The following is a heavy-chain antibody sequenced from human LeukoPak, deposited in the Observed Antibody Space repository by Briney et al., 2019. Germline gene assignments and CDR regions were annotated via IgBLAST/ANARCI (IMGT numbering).Heavy chain of an antibody. CDR3: ARGGGYYAIDY. Sequence: GGSLRLSCAASGFTVSSNYMSWVRQAPGKGLEWVSVVYSDDTTYYADSVKGRFTISRDNSKNTLYLQMNNLRAEDTAVYYCARGGGYYAIDYWGQGTLVTVSS. V-gene: IGHV3-53*01. J-gene: IGHJ4*02. CDR2: VYSDDTT. CDR1: GFTVSSNY. D-gene: IGHD1-26*01.